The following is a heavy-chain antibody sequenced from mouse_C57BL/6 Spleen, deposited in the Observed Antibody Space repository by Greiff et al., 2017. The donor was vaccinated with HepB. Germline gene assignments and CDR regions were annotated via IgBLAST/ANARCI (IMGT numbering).Heavy chain of an antibody. D-gene: IGHD4-1*01. CDR2: IHPNSGST. J-gene: IGHJ2*01. V-gene: IGHV1-64*01. CDR1: GYTFTSYW. Sequence: QVQLQQPGAELVKPGASVKLSCKASGYTFTSYWMHWVKQRPGQGLEWIGMIHPNSGSTNYNEKFKSKATLTVDKSSSTAYMQLSSLTSEDSAVYYCARPGELEYYFDYWGQGTTLTVSS. CDR3: ARPGELEYYFDY.